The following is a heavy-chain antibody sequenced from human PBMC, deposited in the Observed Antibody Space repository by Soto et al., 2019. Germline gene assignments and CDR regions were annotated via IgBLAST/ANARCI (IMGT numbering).Heavy chain of an antibody. CDR1: GYTITSYD. Sequence: SVKVSCKASGYTITSYDVNWGRQETGQGLEWIGWIVVGSGNTNYAQKFQERVTITRDMSTSTAYMELSSLRSEDTAVYYCAADPSDYGDYGAFDIWGQGTMVTVSS. J-gene: IGHJ3*02. CDR2: IVVGSGNT. D-gene: IGHD4-17*01. V-gene: IGHV1-58*01. CDR3: AADPSDYGDYGAFDI.